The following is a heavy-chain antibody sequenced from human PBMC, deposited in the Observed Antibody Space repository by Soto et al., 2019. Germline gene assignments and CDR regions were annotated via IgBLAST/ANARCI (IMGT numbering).Heavy chain of an antibody. D-gene: IGHD2-15*01. CDR3: VRGGGGGLFDP. CDR1: GFTFGDSY. Sequence: GSLGLGCSVSGFTFGDSYMSWIRQAPGKGLEWLSYISPGSRYPAYADSVKGRFTISRDNAKRSLYLQMMSLTAEDTAIYYCVRGGGGGLFDPWGQGTMVTVYS. V-gene: IGHV3-11*06. J-gene: IGHJ5*02. CDR2: ISPGSRYP.